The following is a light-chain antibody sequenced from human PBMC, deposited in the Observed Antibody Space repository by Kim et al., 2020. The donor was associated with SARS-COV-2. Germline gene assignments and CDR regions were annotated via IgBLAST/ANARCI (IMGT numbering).Light chain of an antibody. J-gene: IGKJ2*01. CDR3: QQSYNTPYT. Sequence: DIQMTQSPSSLSASVGDRVTITCRASQSITIYLNWYQEKPGKAPKLLIYGASNLQSGVPSRFSGSASGTDFTLTISSLQPEDCATYYCQQSYNTPYTFGQGTKLEI. CDR2: GAS. V-gene: IGKV1-39*01. CDR1: QSITIY.